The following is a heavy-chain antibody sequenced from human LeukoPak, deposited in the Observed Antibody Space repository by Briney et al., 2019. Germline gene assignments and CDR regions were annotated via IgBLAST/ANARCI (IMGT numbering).Heavy chain of an antibody. Sequence: GGSLRLSCAASGFTVSSNYMSWVRQAPGKGLEWVSVIYSGGSTYYAASVKGRFSISRDNSKNTVYLQMNSLRVEDTAVYYCARELREHGVFDIWGQGIMVTVSS. J-gene: IGHJ3*02. CDR2: IYSGGST. CDR3: ARELREHGVFDI. D-gene: IGHD1-26*01. V-gene: IGHV3-53*01. CDR1: GFTVSSNY.